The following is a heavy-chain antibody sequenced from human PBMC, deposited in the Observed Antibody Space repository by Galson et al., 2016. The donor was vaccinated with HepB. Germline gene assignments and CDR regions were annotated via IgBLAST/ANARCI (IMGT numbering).Heavy chain of an antibody. CDR1: GYIFTSYG. D-gene: IGHD2-15*01. CDR2: ISTYNGNT. J-gene: IGHJ4*02. V-gene: IGHV1-18*01. Sequence: SVKVSCKASGYIFTSYGISWVRRAPGQGLEWMGWISTYNGNTNSAEHLQGRVIVSTDTSTSTVYMELRSLRSDDTAVYYCATDVGGTGPFDYWGQGTLVTVSS. CDR3: ATDVGGTGPFDY.